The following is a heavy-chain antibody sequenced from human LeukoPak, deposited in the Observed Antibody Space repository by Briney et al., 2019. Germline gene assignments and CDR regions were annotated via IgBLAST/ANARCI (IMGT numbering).Heavy chain of an antibody. Sequence: ASVKVSCKASGYTFTSYGISWVRQAPGQGLEWMGWISAYNGNTNYAQKLQGRVTMTTDTSTSTAYMELRSLRSDDTAVYYCAKDSGGDYYDSLEYFQNWGQGTLVTVSS. D-gene: IGHD3-22*01. CDR3: AKDSGGDYYDSLEYFQN. CDR1: GYTFTSYG. CDR2: ISAYNGNT. V-gene: IGHV1-18*01. J-gene: IGHJ1*01.